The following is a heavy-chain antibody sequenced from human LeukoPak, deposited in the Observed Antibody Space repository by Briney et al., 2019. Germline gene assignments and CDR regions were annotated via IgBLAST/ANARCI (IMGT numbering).Heavy chain of an antibody. CDR1: GFTFSSYA. CDR3: ARDDLTMVRGVIIPYYYYGMDV. J-gene: IGHJ6*02. D-gene: IGHD3-10*01. CDR2: ISYDGSNK. Sequence: PGGSLRLSCVASGFTFSSYAMHWVRQAPGKGLEWVAVISYDGSNKYYADSVKGRFTISRDNSKNTLYLQMNSLRAEDTAVYYCARDDLTMVRGVIIPYYYYGMDVWGQGTTVTVSS. V-gene: IGHV3-30*04.